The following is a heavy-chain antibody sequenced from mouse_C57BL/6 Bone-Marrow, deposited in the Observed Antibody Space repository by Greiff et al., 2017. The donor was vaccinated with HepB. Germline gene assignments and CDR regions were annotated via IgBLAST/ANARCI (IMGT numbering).Heavy chain of an antibody. D-gene: IGHD3-2*02. CDR3: ARSGADHARYFDY. CDR1: GYTFTSYW. J-gene: IGHJ2*01. CDR2: INPSNGGT. V-gene: IGHV1-53*01. Sequence: VQLQQPGTELVKPGASVKLSCKASGYTFTSYWLHWVKQRPGQGLEWIGNINPSNGGTNYNEKFKSKATLTVEKSSSAAFMQLSSLTSEDSAVYYCARSGADHARYFDYWGQGTTLTVSS.